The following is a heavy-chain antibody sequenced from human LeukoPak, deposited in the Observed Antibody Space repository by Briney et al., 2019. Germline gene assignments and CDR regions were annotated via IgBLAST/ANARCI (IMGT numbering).Heavy chain of an antibody. J-gene: IGHJ6*03. CDR3: ARDFSSSSTVYYYYHMDV. Sequence: SETLSLTCTVSGGSISSRPYYWGWVRQPPGKGLEWIGTISYSGTTYYSPSLKSRVTISLDTSKNQFSLKLSSVTAADTAIYYCARDFSSSSTVYYYYHMDVWGKGTTVTVSS. CDR2: ISYSGTT. D-gene: IGHD6-6*01. CDR1: GGSISSRPYY. V-gene: IGHV4-39*07.